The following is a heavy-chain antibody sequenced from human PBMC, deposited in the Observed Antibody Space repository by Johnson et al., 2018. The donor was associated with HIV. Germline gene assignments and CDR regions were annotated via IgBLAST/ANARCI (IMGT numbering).Heavy chain of an antibody. CDR3: ASQRWKQGDAFDI. CDR2: INRNGGST. V-gene: IGHV3-20*04. D-gene: IGHD4-23*01. CDR1: GFTFDDYG. Sequence: VPLVESGGGVVRPGGSLRLSCAASGFTFDDYGMRWVRQAPGKRLAWVSGINRNGGSTGYADSVKGRFNIARDNAKNSLYLQMNSLRAEDTALYYCASQRWKQGDAFDIWGQGTMVIVSS. J-gene: IGHJ3*02.